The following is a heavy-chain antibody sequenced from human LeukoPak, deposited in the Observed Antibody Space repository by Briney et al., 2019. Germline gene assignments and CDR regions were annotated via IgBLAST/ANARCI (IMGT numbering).Heavy chain of an antibody. CDR1: GGSINSGGYY. V-gene: IGHV4-31*03. CDR3: ARGPADPEDY. Sequence: SETLSLTCTVSGGSINSGGYYWSWIRQHPGKGLEWIGYIYYSGSTYYNPSLKSRVTISVDTSKNQFSLKLSSVTAADTAVYYCARGPADPEDYWGQGTLVTVSS. D-gene: IGHD1-14*01. J-gene: IGHJ4*02. CDR2: IYYSGST.